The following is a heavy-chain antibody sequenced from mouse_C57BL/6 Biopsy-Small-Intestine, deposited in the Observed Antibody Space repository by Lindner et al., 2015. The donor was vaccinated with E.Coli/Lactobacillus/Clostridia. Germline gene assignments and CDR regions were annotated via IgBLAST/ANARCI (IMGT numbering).Heavy chain of an antibody. CDR1: GYTFTSYY. CDR2: INPSGGST. CDR3: ARGTYGSYFDY. J-gene: IGHJ2*01. Sequence: SVKVSCKASGYTFTSYYTHWVRQAPGQGLEWMGIINPSGGSTSYAQKFQGRVTMTRDTSTSTVLHGAEQPEDLRTRAVYYCARGTYGSYFDYWGQGNPGHRLL. V-gene: IGHV1-64*01. D-gene: IGHD3-3*01.